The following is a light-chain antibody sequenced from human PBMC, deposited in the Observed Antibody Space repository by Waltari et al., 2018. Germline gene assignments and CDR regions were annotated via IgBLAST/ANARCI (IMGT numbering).Light chain of an antibody. Sequence: SYALIQPPSVSVAPGETARITCGGNNIGRYSVNWYQQKPGQAPVLVIYYSTYRPSGIPERFSGSNSGNTATLTINRVEAGDEADYYCQVWDSSSDHPFGGGTKLTVL. CDR2: YST. CDR1: NIGRYS. J-gene: IGLJ2*01. CDR3: QVWDSSSDHP. V-gene: IGLV3-21*04.